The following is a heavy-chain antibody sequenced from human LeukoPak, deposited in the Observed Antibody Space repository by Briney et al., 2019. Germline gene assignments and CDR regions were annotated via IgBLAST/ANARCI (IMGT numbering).Heavy chain of an antibody. J-gene: IGHJ6*02. CDR2: INSDGSIT. CDR3: ARQQYYYGSGSSHYYSGMDV. CDR1: GFTFSSFW. D-gene: IGHD3-10*01. Sequence: GGSLRLSCAASGFTFSSFWMHWVRQAPGKGLVWVSRINSDGSITTYPDSVKGRFTISRDNAKNTLYLQMNSLRAEDTAVYYCARQQYYYGSGSSHYYSGMDVWGQGTTVTVSS. V-gene: IGHV3-74*01.